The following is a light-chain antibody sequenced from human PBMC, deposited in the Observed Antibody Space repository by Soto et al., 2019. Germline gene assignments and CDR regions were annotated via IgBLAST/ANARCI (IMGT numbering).Light chain of an antibody. CDR3: QQHHNWPPWT. Sequence: EIVVTQSPATLSVSPGERATLSCRASQSVSTNIAWYQQRPGQAPRLLIYGASTRATGIPARFSVSGSGTEFTLTISSLQSEDFAVYFCQQHHNWPPWTFGQGTKVEIK. J-gene: IGKJ1*01. V-gene: IGKV3-15*01. CDR2: GAS. CDR1: QSVSTN.